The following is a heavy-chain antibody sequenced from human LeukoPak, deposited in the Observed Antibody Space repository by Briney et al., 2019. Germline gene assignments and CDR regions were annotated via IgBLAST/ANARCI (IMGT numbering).Heavy chain of an antibody. Sequence: SETLSLTCAVYGGSFSGYYWSWIRQPPGKGLEWIGEINHSGSTNYNPSLKSRVTISVDTSKNQFSLKLSSVTAADTAVYYCAKGLDIVVVPAAALYFDYWGQGTLVTVSS. CDR2: INHSGST. J-gene: IGHJ4*02. CDR1: GGSFSGYY. D-gene: IGHD2-2*03. V-gene: IGHV4-34*01. CDR3: AKGLDIVVVPAAALYFDY.